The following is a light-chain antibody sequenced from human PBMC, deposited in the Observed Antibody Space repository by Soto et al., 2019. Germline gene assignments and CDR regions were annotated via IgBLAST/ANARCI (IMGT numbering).Light chain of an antibody. CDR3: QQYGSSRALT. J-gene: IGKJ4*01. V-gene: IGKV3-20*01. Sequence: EIVLTQSPGTLSLSPGERATLSCRASQSVSNNFLAWYQQRPGQAPGLLIYGASSRASGIPDRFSGSGSGTDFTLTISRLEPEDFAVYYCQQYGSSRALTFGGGTKVEIK. CDR2: GAS. CDR1: QSVSNNF.